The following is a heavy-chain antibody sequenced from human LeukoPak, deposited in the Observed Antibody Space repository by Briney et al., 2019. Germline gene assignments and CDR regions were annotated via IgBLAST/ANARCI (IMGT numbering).Heavy chain of an antibody. Sequence: ASVKVSCKASGYTFTSYAMHWVRQAPGQRLEWMGWINAGNGNTKYSQKFQGRVTITADKSTSTAYMELSSLRSEDTAVYYCARGPKRGSYWVWDYWGQGTLVTVSS. J-gene: IGHJ4*02. CDR3: ARGPKRGSYWVWDY. CDR1: GYTFTSYA. CDR2: INAGNGNT. D-gene: IGHD1-26*01. V-gene: IGHV1-3*01.